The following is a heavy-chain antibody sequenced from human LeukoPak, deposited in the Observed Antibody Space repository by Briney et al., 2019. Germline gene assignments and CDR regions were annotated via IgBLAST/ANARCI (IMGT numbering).Heavy chain of an antibody. CDR2: IYYSGST. D-gene: IGHD3-16*01. Sequence: PSETLSLTCTVSGCSISTSYWGWIRQPPGKGLEWICDIYYSGSTNYNPSLKSRVTISVDTSKNQFSLKLTSVTAADTAVYYCARRSQENGVITANNWFDPWGQGTLVTVSS. J-gene: IGHJ5*02. CDR1: GCSISTSY. CDR3: ARRSQENGVITANNWFDP. V-gene: IGHV4-59*08.